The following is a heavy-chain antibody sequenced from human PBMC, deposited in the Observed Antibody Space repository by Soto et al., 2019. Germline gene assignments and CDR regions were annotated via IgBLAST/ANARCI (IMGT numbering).Heavy chain of an antibody. CDR1: GFTFSSYG. CDR2: IWYDGSNK. CDR3: ARTPHDYYGMDV. J-gene: IGHJ6*02. V-gene: IGHV3-33*01. Sequence: QVQLVESGGGVVQPGRSLRLSCAASGFTFSSYGMHWVRQAPGKGLEWVAVIWYDGSNKYYADSVKGRFTISRDNSKNTLYLQMNSLRAEDTAVYYCARTPHDYYGMDVWGQGTTVTVSS.